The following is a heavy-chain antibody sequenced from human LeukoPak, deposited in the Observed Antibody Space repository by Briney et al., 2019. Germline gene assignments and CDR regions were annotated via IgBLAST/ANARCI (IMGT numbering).Heavy chain of an antibody. V-gene: IGHV3-23*01. D-gene: IGHD2-2*01. CDR1: GFTFRSCA. Sequence: GGSLRLSCAASGFTFRSCAMSWVRQAPGKRLEWVSAISGSGGSTYYADSVKGRFTISRDNSKNTLYLQMNSLRAEDTAVYYCAKDRGYDPDDYFDYWGQGTLVTVSS. J-gene: IGHJ4*02. CDR2: ISGSGGST. CDR3: AKDRGYDPDDYFDY.